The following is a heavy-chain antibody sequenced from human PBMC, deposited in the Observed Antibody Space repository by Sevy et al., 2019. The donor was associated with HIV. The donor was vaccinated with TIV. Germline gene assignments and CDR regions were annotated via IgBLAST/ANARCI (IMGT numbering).Heavy chain of an antibody. V-gene: IGHV1-2*02. D-gene: IGHD2-2*01. J-gene: IGHJ6*02. CDR1: GYTFTDYF. CDR3: ARDGRYCDSTRCYLGYYGMDV. CDR2: INLNSGGT. Sequence: ASVKVSCKASGYTFTDYFMHWVRQAPGQGLEWMGWINLNSGGTNYVQKFQGRVTMTRDTPISTAYMEETRLTSDDTAIYYCARDGRYCDSTRCYLGYYGMDVWGQGTTVTVSS.